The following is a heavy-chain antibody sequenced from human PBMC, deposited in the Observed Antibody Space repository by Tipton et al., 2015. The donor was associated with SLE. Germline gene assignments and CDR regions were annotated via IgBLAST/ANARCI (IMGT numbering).Heavy chain of an antibody. D-gene: IGHD1-26*01. V-gene: IGHV4-61*08. CDR3: ARGVLGVSYYYYMDV. J-gene: IGHJ6*03. CDR1: GGSISSGGYS. CDR2: IYYSGST. Sequence: TLSLTCAVSGGSISSGGYSWNWIRQPPGKGLEWIGYIYYSGSTNYNPTLKSRVTISVDTSKNQFSLKLSSVTAADTAVYYCARGVLGVSYYYYMDVWGKGTTVTVSS.